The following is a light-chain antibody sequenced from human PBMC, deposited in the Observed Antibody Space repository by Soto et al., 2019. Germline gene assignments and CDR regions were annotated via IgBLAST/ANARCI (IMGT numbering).Light chain of an antibody. Sequence: QSALTQPASVSSSPGQSITISCTGTSSDIGAYNYISWYQQHPGKAPKLMIYEVTNRPSGISNGFSGSRFGNTASLSISGLQAEDEADYYCSSFSSAIAFVFGTGTKLTVL. V-gene: IGLV2-14*01. CDR3: SSFSSAIAFV. CDR2: EVT. CDR1: SSDIGAYNY. J-gene: IGLJ1*01.